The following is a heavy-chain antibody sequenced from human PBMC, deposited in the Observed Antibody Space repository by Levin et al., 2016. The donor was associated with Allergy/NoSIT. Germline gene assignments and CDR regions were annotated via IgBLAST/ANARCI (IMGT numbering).Heavy chain of an antibody. Sequence: GESLKISCAASGFTFSSYAMSWVRQAPGKGLEWVSAISGSGGSTYYADSVKGRFTISRDNSKNTLYLQMNSLRAEDTAVYYCAKDLKSRGRWELLRDAAFDIWGQGTMVTVSS. J-gene: IGHJ3*02. D-gene: IGHD1-26*01. CDR2: ISGSGGST. V-gene: IGHV3-23*01. CDR3: AKDLKSRGRWELLRDAAFDI. CDR1: GFTFSSYA.